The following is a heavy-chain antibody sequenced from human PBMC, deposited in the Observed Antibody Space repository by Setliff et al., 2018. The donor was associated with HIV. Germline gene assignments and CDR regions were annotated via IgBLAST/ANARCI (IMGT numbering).Heavy chain of an antibody. D-gene: IGHD5-18*01. V-gene: IGHV4-59*01. J-gene: IGHJ4*02. CDR2: IYYSGST. CDR3: ARGGVGYSYGYILDY. Sequence: PSETLSLTCTVSGGSISSYYWSWIRQPPGKGLEWIGYIYYSGSTNYNPSLKSRVTTSVDTSKNQFSLKLSSVTAADTAVYYCARGGVGYSYGYILDYWGQGTLVTVSS. CDR1: GGSISSYY.